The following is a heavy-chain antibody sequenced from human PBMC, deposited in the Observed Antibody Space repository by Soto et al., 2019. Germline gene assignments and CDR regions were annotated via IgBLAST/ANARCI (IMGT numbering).Heavy chain of an antibody. J-gene: IGHJ6*02. V-gene: IGHV1-46*01. CDR2: INPSGGST. CDR1: GYTFTSYY. Sequence: ASVKVSCKASGYTFTSYYMHWVRQAPAQGLEWMGIINPSGGSTSYAQKFQGRVTMTRDTSTSTVYMELSSLRSEDTAVYYCARGTRVLGVIIKVDYYYGMDVWGQGTTVTVSS. CDR3: ARGTRVLGVIIKVDYYYGMDV. D-gene: IGHD3-10*01.